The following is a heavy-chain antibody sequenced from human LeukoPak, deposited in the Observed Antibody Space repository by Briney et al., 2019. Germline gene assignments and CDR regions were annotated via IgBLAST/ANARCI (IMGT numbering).Heavy chain of an antibody. CDR2: ISSSSSYI. D-gene: IGHD3-10*01. V-gene: IGHV3-21*01. CDR3: ARDRRVLLWFGELTTYFDY. CDR1: GFTFSSYS. Sequence: GGSLRLSCAASGFTFSSYSMNWVRQAPGKGLEWVSSISSSSSYIYYADSVKGRFTISRDNAKNSLYLQMNSLRAEDTAVYYCARDRRVLLWFGELTTYFDYWGQGTLVTVSS. J-gene: IGHJ4*02.